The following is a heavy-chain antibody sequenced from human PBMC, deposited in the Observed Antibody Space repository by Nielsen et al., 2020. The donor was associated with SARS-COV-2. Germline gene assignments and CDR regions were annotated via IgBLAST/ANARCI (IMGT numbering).Heavy chain of an antibody. CDR2: IYYSGST. Sequence: SETLSLTCTVSGGSISGGGYYWSWIRQHPGKGLEWIGYIYYSGSTYYNPSLKSRVTISVDTSKNQFSLKLSSVTAADTAVYYCARDRDNIGVFDYWGQGTLVTVSS. J-gene: IGHJ4*02. CDR3: ARDRDNIGVFDY. V-gene: IGHV4-31*03. D-gene: IGHD2-21*01. CDR1: GGSISGGGYY.